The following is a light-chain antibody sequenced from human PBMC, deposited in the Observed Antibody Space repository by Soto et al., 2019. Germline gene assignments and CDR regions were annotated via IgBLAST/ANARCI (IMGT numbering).Light chain of an antibody. J-gene: IGLJ1*01. Sequence: QSVLTQPASVSGSPGQSITTSCSGTSSDVGAHNLVSWYQQHPGRPPKLMIYAVSNRPSGVSNRFSGSKSGNTASLTISGLQAEDEADYYCCSLTTRDSHIFGSGTKVTVL. V-gene: IGLV2-14*01. CDR1: SSDVGAHNL. CDR3: CSLTTRDSHI. CDR2: AVS.